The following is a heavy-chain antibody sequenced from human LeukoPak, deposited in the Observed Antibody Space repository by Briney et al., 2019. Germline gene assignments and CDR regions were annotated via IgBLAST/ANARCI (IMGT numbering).Heavy chain of an antibody. V-gene: IGHV4-34*01. Sequence: ESSETLSLTCAVYGGSFSDYYWSWIRQPPGKGLEWIGEINHSGTTNYNPSLKSRVTISVDTSKNQFSLKLSSVTAADTAVYYCARGLPYSWNIRSRWFDPWGQGTLVTVSS. CDR3: ARGLPYSWNIRSRWFDP. CDR1: GGSFSDYY. J-gene: IGHJ5*02. CDR2: INHSGTT. D-gene: IGHD1-1*01.